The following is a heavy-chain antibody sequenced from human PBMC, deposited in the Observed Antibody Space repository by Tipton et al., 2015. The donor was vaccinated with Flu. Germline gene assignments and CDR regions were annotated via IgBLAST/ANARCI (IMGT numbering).Heavy chain of an antibody. D-gene: IGHD6-13*01. CDR1: GFTFSDYW. J-gene: IGHJ4*02. Sequence: VQLVQSGGGLVQPGGSLRLSCAASGFTFSDYWMLWFRQAPGQGLEWVANIRQDGGQEYYLNSVRGRFTISRDNARNSLYLQMDGLRAEDTAVYYCARGGLAPGNYWGQGTLVTVSS. CDR2: IRQDGGQE. V-gene: IGHV3-7*01. CDR3: ARGGLAPGNY.